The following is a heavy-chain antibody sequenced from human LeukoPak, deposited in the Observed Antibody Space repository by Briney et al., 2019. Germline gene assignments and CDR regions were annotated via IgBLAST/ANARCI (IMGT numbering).Heavy chain of an antibody. V-gene: IGHV1-8*01. CDR1: GYTFTSYD. CDR3: ARGIGAAAHFYYYYYYMDV. D-gene: IGHD6-13*01. Sequence: GASVNVPYKACGYTFTSYDINWVRQATGQALEGMGRMNPNSGNTGYAQKFQGRVTMTRNTSISTAYMELSSLRSEDTAVYYCARGIGAAAHFYYYYYYMDVWGKGTTVTVSS. CDR2: MNPNSGNT. J-gene: IGHJ6*03.